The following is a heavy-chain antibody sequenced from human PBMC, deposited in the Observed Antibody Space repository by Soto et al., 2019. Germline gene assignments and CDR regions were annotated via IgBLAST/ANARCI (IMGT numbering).Heavy chain of an antibody. CDR3: AREVLWSPYFDY. J-gene: IGHJ4*02. CDR2: MSYDGTTK. V-gene: IGHV3-30-3*01. CDR1: GFICSNYV. D-gene: IGHD3-10*01. Sequence: GGSLRLSYAASGFICSNYVMYWVRQAPGKGLEWVAFMSYDGTTKYYADSVKGRFTISRDNSKNTLYLQMNSLRPEDTGVYYCAREVLWSPYFDYWGQGTRVPVSS.